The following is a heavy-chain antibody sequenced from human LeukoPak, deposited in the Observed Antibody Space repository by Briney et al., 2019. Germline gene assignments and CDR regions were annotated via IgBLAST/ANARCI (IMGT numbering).Heavy chain of an antibody. CDR1: GYIYTSYW. CDR3: ARLSDYGDYDDLDY. J-gene: IGHJ4*02. V-gene: IGHV5-51*01. CDR2: IYPGDSDT. Sequence: GESLKISCNSSGYIYTSYWIGWVRQMPGKGLEWMGIIYPGDSDTRYSPSFQGQVTISADKSISTAYLQWSSLKASDTAMYYCARLSDYGDYDDLDYWGQGTLVTVSS. D-gene: IGHD4-17*01.